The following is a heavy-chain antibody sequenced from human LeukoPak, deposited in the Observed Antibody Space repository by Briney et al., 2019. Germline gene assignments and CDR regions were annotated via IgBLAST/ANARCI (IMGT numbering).Heavy chain of an antibody. CDR1: GFTFSSYW. D-gene: IGHD3-9*01. CDR2: ISGSGGST. Sequence: GGSLRLSCAASGFTFSSYWMHWVRQAPGKGLEWVSAISGSGGSTYYADSVKGRFTISRDNSKNTLYLQMNSLRAEDTAVYYCAKRPLVGAAYYSLMATPFDDWGQGTLVTVSS. CDR3: AKRPLVGAAYYSLMATPFDD. V-gene: IGHV3-23*01. J-gene: IGHJ4*02.